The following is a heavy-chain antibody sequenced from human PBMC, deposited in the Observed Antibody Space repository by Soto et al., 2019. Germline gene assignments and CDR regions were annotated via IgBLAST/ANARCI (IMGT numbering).Heavy chain of an antibody. D-gene: IGHD3-3*01. Sequence: GGSVRLSCAASGFTFSSYAMNWVRQAPGKGLEWVSAISGSGGSTYYADSVKGRFTISRDNSKNTLYLQMNSLRAEDTAVYYCAKGASRTQYYEFWRALESIDYPGPATLLSV. CDR1: GFTFSSYA. CDR2: ISGSGGST. V-gene: IGHV3-23*01. J-gene: IGHJ4*02. CDR3: AKGASRTQYYEFWRALESIDY.